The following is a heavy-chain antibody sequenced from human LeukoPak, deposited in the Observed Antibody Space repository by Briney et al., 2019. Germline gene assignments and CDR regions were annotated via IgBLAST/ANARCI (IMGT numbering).Heavy chain of an antibody. D-gene: IGHD2-2*03. CDR2: IYHSGST. V-gene: IGHV4-30-2*01. Sequence: SQTLSFTCAVSGGSISSGGYSWSWIRQPPGKGLEWVGYIYHSGSTYYNPSLKSRVTISVDRSKNQFSLKLSSVTAADTAVYYCARVNGYCSSTSCYSNWFDPWGQGTLVTVSS. J-gene: IGHJ5*02. CDR1: GGSISSGGYS. CDR3: ARVNGYCSSTSCYSNWFDP.